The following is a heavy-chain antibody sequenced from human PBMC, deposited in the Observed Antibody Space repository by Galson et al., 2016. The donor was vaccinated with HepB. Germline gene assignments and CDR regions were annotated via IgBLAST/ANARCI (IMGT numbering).Heavy chain of an antibody. CDR1: GFTFSDYY. CDR3: ARGGGAWVGVSCSYWNFDL. D-gene: IGHD2-15*01. J-gene: IGHJ2*01. V-gene: IGHV3-11*06. Sequence: SLRLSCAASGFTFSDYYMNWIRQAPGKGLEWVSYISSSTSSTNYADSVKGRFTVSRDNAKNSLYLQMNSLRVEDTAVYYCARGGGAWVGVSCSYWNFDLWGRGTLVTVSS. CDR2: ISSSTSST.